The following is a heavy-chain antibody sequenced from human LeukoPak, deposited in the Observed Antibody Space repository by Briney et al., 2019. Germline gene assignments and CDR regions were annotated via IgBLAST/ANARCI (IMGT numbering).Heavy chain of an antibody. Sequence: GGSLRLSCAASGFTFTNYWMSWVRQAPGKGLEWVSAISGSGGSTYYADSVKGRFTISRDNSKNTLYLQMNSLRAEDTAVYYCAKGIYYFDYWGQGTLVTVSS. V-gene: IGHV3-23*01. CDR1: GFTFTNYW. J-gene: IGHJ4*02. D-gene: IGHD2/OR15-2a*01. CDR2: ISGSGGST. CDR3: AKGIYYFDY.